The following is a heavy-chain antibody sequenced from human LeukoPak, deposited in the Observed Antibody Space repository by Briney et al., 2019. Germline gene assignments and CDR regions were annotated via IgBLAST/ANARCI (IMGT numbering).Heavy chain of an antibody. CDR1: GFTFSNAW. CDR2: IKSKTDGGTT. D-gene: IGHD3-10*01. V-gene: IGHV3-15*01. Sequence: GGSLRLSCAASGFTFSNAWMSWVRQAPGKGLEWVGRIKSKTDGGTTDYAAPVKGRFTISRDDSKNTLYLQMNSLKTEDTAVYYCARVRSGDYFGSGSYFGYWGQGTLVTVSS. CDR3: ARVRSGDYFGSGSYFGY. J-gene: IGHJ4*02.